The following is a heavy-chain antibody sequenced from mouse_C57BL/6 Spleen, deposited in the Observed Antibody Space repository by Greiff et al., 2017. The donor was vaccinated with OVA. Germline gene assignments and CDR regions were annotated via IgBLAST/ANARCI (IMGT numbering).Heavy chain of an antibody. CDR1: GYTFTSYG. Sequence: QVQLKESGAELARPGASVKLSCKASGYTFTSYGISWVKQRTGPGLEWIGELYPRSGNTYYNEKFKGKAPLTADKSSSPAYMERRSLTSEDSAVYFCARAGAITTPYWYVDVWGTGTTVTVSS. J-gene: IGHJ1*03. CDR2: LYPRSGNT. D-gene: IGHD1-1*01. V-gene: IGHV1-81*01. CDR3: ARAGAITTPYWYVDV.